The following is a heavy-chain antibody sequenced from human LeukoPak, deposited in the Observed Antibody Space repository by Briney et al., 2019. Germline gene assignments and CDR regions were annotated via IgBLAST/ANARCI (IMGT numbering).Heavy chain of an antibody. Sequence: GGSLRLSCAASGFTFSSYAMSWVRQAPGKGLEWVSAISGSGGSTYYADSVKGRFTISRDNSKNTLYLQMNSLRAEDTAVYYCARGEQWLTRSPFDYWGQGTLVTVSS. D-gene: IGHD6-19*01. CDR3: ARGEQWLTRSPFDY. J-gene: IGHJ4*02. V-gene: IGHV3-23*01. CDR1: GFTFSSYA. CDR2: ISGSGGST.